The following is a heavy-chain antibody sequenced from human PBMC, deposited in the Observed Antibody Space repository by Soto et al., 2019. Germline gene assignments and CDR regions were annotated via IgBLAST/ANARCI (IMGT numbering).Heavy chain of an antibody. V-gene: IGHV4-39*01. CDR1: GGSISSSSYY. D-gene: IGHD3-10*01. CDR2: IYYSGST. Sequence: PSETLSLTCTVSGGSISSSSYYWGWIRQPPGKGLEWIGSIYYSGSTYYNPSLKSRVTISVDTSKNQFSLKLSSVTAADTAVYYCARHASVLGSTMVRGVIRYFDYWGQGTLVTVSS. J-gene: IGHJ4*02. CDR3: ARHASVLGSTMVRGVIRYFDY.